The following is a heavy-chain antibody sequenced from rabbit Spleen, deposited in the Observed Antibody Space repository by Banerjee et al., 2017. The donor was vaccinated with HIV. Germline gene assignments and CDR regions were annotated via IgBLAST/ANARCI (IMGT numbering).Heavy chain of an antibody. D-gene: IGHD5-1*01. V-gene: IGHV1S40*01. CDR2: IYGDSSGST. Sequence: QSLEESGGDLVKPGASLTLTCTASGFSFSSTYHMCWVRQAPGKGLEWIACIYGDSSGSTQYASWAKGRFTISKTSSTTVTLQMTSLTAADTATYICARDLVTVIGWNFNLWGPGTLVTVS. J-gene: IGHJ4*01. CDR1: GFSFSSTYH. CDR3: ARDLVTVIGWNFNL.